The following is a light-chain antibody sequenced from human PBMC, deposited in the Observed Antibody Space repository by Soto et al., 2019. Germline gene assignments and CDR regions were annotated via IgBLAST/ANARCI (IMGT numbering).Light chain of an antibody. CDR3: QQYGSSPAT. CDR2: GAS. V-gene: IGKV3-20*01. J-gene: IGKJ5*01. CDR1: QSVSSSY. Sequence: EIVLTQSPGTLSLSPGERATLSCRASQSVSSSYLACYQQKPGQAPRLLIYGASSRATGIPDRFSGSGSGTDFTLTISRLEPEDFAVYYCQQYGSSPATFGQGTRLEIK.